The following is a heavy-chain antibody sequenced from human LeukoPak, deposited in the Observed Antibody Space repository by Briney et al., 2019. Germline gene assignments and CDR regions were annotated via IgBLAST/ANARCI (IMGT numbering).Heavy chain of an antibody. J-gene: IGHJ4*02. Sequence: PSETLSLTCAVYGGSFSGYYWSWIRQPPGKGLEWIGEINHSGSTNYHPPLKSRVTISVDTSKNQFSLKLSSVTAADTAVYYCARGGAYCSGGSCPRRRFDYWGQGTLVTVSS. CDR3: ARGGAYCSGGSCPRRRFDY. CDR1: GGSFSGYY. D-gene: IGHD2-15*01. CDR2: INHSGST. V-gene: IGHV4-34*01.